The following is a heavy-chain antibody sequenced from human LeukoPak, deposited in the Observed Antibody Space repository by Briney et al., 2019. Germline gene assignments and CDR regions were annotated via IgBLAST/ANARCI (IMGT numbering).Heavy chain of an antibody. CDR2: ISSSANNI. CDR1: GFTFSDYA. CDR3: ARDGRTYGDAFDI. Sequence: GGSLRLSCAASGFTFSDYAMNWVRQAPGKGLEWVSYISSSANNIYYEDSVKGRVTISRDNAKNSLHLQMNSLRDEDTAVYYCARDGRTYGDAFDIWGKGTMVTV. J-gene: IGHJ3*02. V-gene: IGHV3-48*03. D-gene: IGHD4-17*01.